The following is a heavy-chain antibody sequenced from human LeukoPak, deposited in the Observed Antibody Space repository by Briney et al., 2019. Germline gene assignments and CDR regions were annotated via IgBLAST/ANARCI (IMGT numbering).Heavy chain of an antibody. J-gene: IGHJ4*02. V-gene: IGHV4-30-2*01. CDR2: IYHSGST. CDR1: GGSISSGGYS. CDR3: ARHSFEDYGSLDY. D-gene: IGHD3-10*01. Sequence: SETLSLTCAVSGGSISSGGYSWSWIRQPPGKGLEWIGYIYHSGSTYYSPSLKSRVTISVDTSKNQFSLKLSSVTAADTAVYYCARHSFEDYGSLDYWGQGTLVTVSS.